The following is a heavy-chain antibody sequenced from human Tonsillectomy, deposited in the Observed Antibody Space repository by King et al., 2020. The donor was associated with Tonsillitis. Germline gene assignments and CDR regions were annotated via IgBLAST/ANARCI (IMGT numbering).Heavy chain of an antibody. D-gene: IGHD3-10*01. CDR1: GFTFDDYA. Sequence: VQLVESGGGLVQPGRSLRLSCAASGFTFDDYAMNWVRQPPGKGLEWVSGINWSSGSIGYADSVKGRFTISRDNAKNSLYLQMNSLRAEDTALYYCAKAHSASYCVRIYVWGQGTTVTVSS. V-gene: IGHV3-9*01. CDR2: INWSSGSI. J-gene: IGHJ6*02. CDR3: AKAHSASYCVRIYV.